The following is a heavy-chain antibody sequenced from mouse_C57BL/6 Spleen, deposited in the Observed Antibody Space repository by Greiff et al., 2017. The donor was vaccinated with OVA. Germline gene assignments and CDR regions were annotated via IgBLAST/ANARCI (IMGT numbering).Heavy chain of an antibody. J-gene: IGHJ2*01. CDR1: GFTFSDYG. CDR3: ARQGYDPFDY. Sequence: EVKLVESGGDLWKPGASLKLSCAASGFTFSDYGMHWVRQAPEKGLEWVAYISSGSSTIYYADTVKGRFTISRDNAKNTLFLQMTSLRSEDTAMYYCARQGYDPFDYWGQGTTLTVSS. D-gene: IGHD2-2*01. V-gene: IGHV5-17*01. CDR2: ISSGSSTI.